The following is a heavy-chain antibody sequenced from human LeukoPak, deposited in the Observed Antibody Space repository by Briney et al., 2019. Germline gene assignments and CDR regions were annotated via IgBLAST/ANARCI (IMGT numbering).Heavy chain of an antibody. CDR3: ARDDKWAFDY. D-gene: IGHD1-26*01. V-gene: IGHV3-48*03. Sequence: PGGTLRFYCAGSGFTFDNYALNWLRHTPGQGLKWLSYTSRPYEIYYADSVKGRFTISRGHAKQSLYLQMNSLRAEDTAVYYCARDDKWAFDYWGQGTLVTVSS. CDR1: GFTFDNYA. J-gene: IGHJ4*02. CDR2: TSRPYEI.